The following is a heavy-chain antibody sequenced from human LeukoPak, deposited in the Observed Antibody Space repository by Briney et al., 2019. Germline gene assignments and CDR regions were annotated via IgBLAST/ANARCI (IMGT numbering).Heavy chain of an antibody. CDR2: INQDGSVK. Sequence: GGSLRLSCAASGFTFSNYWMSWVRQAPGKGLEWVGNINQDGSVKYYVDSMKGRFTISRDNAKNSLYLQMNSLRAEDTAVYYCARERASESYYKAPPFDYCGQGTLVTVSS. CDR3: ARERASESYYKAPPFDY. J-gene: IGHJ4*02. CDR1: GFTFSNYW. D-gene: IGHD3-10*01. V-gene: IGHV3-7*01.